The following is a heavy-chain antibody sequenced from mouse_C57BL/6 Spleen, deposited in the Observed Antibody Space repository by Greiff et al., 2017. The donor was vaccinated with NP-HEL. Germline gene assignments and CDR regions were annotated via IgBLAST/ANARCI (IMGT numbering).Heavy chain of an antibody. J-gene: IGHJ4*01. V-gene: IGHV5-17*01. D-gene: IGHD2-3*01. CDR2: ISSGSSTI. Sequence: EVKLVESGGGLVKPGGSLKLSCAASGFTFSDYGMHWVRQAPEKGLEWVAYISSGSSTIYYADTVKGRFTISRDNAKNTLFLQMTSLRSEDTAMYYCARKDGYLFYAMDYWGQGTSVTVSS. CDR1: GFTFSDYG. CDR3: ARKDGYLFYAMDY.